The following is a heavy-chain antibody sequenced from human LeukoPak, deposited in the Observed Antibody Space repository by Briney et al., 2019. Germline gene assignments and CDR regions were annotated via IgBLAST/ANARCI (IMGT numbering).Heavy chain of an antibody. CDR1: GFTFDDYA. D-gene: IGHD3-10*01. V-gene: IGHV3-9*01. J-gene: IGHJ4*02. Sequence: GGSLRLSCAASGFTFDDYAMHWVRQAPGKGLEWVSGISWNSGSIGYADSVKGRFTISRDNAKNSLYLQMNSLRAEDTALYYCAKDMDYGSGTPSNFDYWGQGTLVTVSS. CDR3: AKDMDYGSGTPSNFDY. CDR2: ISWNSGSI.